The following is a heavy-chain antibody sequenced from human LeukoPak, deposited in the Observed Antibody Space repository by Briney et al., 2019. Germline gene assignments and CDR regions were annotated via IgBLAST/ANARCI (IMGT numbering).Heavy chain of an antibody. J-gene: IGHJ4*02. V-gene: IGHV3-23*01. CDR1: GFTFNSFA. D-gene: IGHD3-16*02. Sequence: PGGSLRLSCAASGFTFNSFAMNWVRQAPGKGLEWVSSISGSDGSSHYADFVKGRFTISRDNSKNTLHLQMNSLRAEDTAVYYCANSLGVGGYTRYKGFDQWGQGALVTVSS. CDR3: ANSLGVGGYTRYKGFDQ. CDR2: ISGSDGSS.